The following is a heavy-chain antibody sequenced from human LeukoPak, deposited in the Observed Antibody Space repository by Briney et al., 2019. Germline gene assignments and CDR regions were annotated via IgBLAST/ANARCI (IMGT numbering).Heavy chain of an antibody. CDR3: AKDVGPVLFDY. V-gene: IGHV3-23*01. CDR2: ISNSGGNT. J-gene: IGHJ4*02. D-gene: IGHD2-15*01. Sequence: GGSLRLSCATSGFTFSDYAVSWVRQAPGKGLEWVSTISNSGGNTHYADSVMGRFTISRDNSESTLYLQMNSLSVEDTAVYHRAKDVGPVLFDYWGQGTLVTVSS. CDR1: GFTFSDYA.